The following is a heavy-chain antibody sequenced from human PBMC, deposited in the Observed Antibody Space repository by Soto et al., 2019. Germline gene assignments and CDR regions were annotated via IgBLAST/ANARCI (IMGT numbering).Heavy chain of an antibody. Sequence: PGGSLTLTCAGSIFTFINDAMNWVRQAPGTGLEWVSGISWKSGSIGYADSVKGRFTISRDNAKNSLSLQMNSLRAEDTALYYCAKDILGVAGTRYYGMDVWGQGTTVTVSS. D-gene: IGHD6-19*01. CDR1: IFTFINDA. CDR3: AKDILGVAGTRYYGMDV. CDR2: ISWKSGSI. J-gene: IGHJ6*02. V-gene: IGHV3-9*01.